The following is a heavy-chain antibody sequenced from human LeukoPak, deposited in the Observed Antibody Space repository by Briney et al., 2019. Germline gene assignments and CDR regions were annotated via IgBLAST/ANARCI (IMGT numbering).Heavy chain of an antibody. Sequence: PGRSLRLSCAASGFTFSSYGMHWVRQAPGKGLEWVAVIWYDGSNKYYADSVKGRFTISRDNSKNTLYLQMNSPRAEDTAVYYCARMTRHYYGSGSYPDYWGRGTLVTVSS. CDR3: ARMTRHYYGSGSYPDY. J-gene: IGHJ4*02. CDR1: GFTFSSYG. D-gene: IGHD3-10*01. V-gene: IGHV3-33*01. CDR2: IWYDGSNK.